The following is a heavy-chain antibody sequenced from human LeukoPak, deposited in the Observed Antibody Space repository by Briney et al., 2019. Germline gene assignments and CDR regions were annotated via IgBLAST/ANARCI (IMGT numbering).Heavy chain of an antibody. D-gene: IGHD4-23*01. J-gene: IGHJ5*02. Sequence: ETLSLTCTVSGGSISSSSYYWGWIRQPPGKGLEWIGSIYYSGSTYYNPSLKSRVTISVDTSKNQFSLKMSSVTAADTAVYYCARDQDGQPTTVVTPGPAGPWGQGTLVTVSS. CDR2: IYYSGST. CDR1: GGSISSSSYY. V-gene: IGHV4-39*07. CDR3: ARDQDGQPTTVVTPGPAGP.